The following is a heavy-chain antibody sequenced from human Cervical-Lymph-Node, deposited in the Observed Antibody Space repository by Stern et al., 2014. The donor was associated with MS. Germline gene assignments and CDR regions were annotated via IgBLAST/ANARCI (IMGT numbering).Heavy chain of an antibody. V-gene: IGHV3-23*04. CDR1: GFTFSTYA. CDR3: AKDLGRGVVVVPLYGLDV. Sequence: EVQLVQSEGGLVQPGGSLRLSCAASGFTFSTYAFSWVRQAPGKGLECVSSISDSGVYTYYADSVKGRFTISRDNSKSMLYLEMQSLRAEDTAVYHCAKDLGRGVVVVPLYGLDVWGQGTTVTVSS. D-gene: IGHD2-2*01. CDR2: ISDSGVYT. J-gene: IGHJ6*02.